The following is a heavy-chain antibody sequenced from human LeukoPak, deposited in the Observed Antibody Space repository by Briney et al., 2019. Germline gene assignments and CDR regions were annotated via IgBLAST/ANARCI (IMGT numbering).Heavy chain of an antibody. V-gene: IGHV4-34*01. J-gene: IGHJ6*03. Sequence: SETLSLTCAVYGGSFSGYYWSWIRQPPGKGLEWIGEINHSGSTNYNPSLKSRVTISVDTSKNQLSLKLSSVAAADTAVYYCARAVATITSYYNYYMDVWGKGTTVTVSS. CDR2: INHSGST. CDR3: ARAVATITSYYNYYMDV. CDR1: GGSFSGYY. D-gene: IGHD5-12*01.